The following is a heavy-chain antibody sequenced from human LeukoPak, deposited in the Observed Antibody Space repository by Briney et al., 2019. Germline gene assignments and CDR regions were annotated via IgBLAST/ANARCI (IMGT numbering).Heavy chain of an antibody. CDR3: ARGDYGDYYNWFDP. V-gene: IGHV6-1*01. Sequence: SQTLSLTCVISGDSFSSNSAAWNWIRQSPSRGLEWLGRTYYRSKWYNDYAVSVKSRITINPDTSKNQFSLQLNSVTPEDTAVYYCARGDYGDYYNWFDPWGQGTLVTVSS. CDR1: GDSFSSNSAA. D-gene: IGHD4-17*01. J-gene: IGHJ5*02. CDR2: TYYRSKWYN.